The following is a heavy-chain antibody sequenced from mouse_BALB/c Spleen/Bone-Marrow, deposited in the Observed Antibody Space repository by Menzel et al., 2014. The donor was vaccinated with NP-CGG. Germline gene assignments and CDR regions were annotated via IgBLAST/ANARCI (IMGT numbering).Heavy chain of an antibody. CDR2: ISYSGST. CDR3: ARRGANWDWYFDV. CDR1: GYSITSDYA. D-gene: IGHD4-1*01. V-gene: IGHV3-2*02. J-gene: IGHJ1*01. Sequence: DVQLVESGPGLVKPSQSLSLTCTVTGYSITSDYAWNWIRQFPGNKLEWMGYISYSGSTSYNPSLKSRVSITRDTSKNQFFLQLNSVTTEDTATYYCARRGANWDWYFDVWGAGTTVTVSS.